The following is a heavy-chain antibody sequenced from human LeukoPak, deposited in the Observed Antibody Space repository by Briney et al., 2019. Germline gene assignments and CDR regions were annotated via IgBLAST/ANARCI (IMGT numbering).Heavy chain of an antibody. J-gene: IGHJ4*02. CDR2: IYYSGST. CDR3: ARSSSYSSWYGGFDY. CDR1: GGSFSNYY. Sequence: ETLSLTCTVSGGSFSNYYWTWIRQTPGKGLEWIGYIYYSGSTNYNPSLKSRVTISVDTSKNQFSLKLSSATAADTAVYYCARSSSYSSWYGGFDYWGQGTLVTVSS. V-gene: IGHV4-59*01. D-gene: IGHD6-13*01.